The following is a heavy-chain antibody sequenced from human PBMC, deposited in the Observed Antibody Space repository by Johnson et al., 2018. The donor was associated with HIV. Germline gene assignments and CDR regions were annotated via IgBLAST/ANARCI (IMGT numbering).Heavy chain of an antibody. Sequence: VQLVEYGGGLVKPGGSLRLSCAASGFTFSDYYMSWIRQAPGKGLEWVSYISGSGGAIYYADSVKGRFTISRGNAKNSLYLQMNSLRAGDTAVYYCVRGLYSSAWYFGDLDAFDVWGQGTMVTVSS. D-gene: IGHD6-19*01. V-gene: IGHV3-11*04. CDR2: ISGSGGAI. CDR1: GFTFSDYY. J-gene: IGHJ3*01. CDR3: VRGLYSSAWYFGDLDAFDV.